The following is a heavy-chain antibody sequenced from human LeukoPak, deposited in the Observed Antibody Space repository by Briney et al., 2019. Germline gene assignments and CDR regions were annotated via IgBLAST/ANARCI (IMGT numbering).Heavy chain of an antibody. CDR2: VNPNSGVT. Sequence: ASVKVSCKAVRYTFTGYYIHWVRQAPGQGLEWMGWVNPNSGVTNYAQNFQGRVTMTRDTSISQGYMELSRLRSDDTAIYYCARDFLLTRTSDAFDIWGQGTLVTVSS. CDR3: ARDFLLTRTSDAFDI. CDR1: RYTFTGYY. J-gene: IGHJ3*02. D-gene: IGHD1/OR15-1a*01. V-gene: IGHV1-2*02.